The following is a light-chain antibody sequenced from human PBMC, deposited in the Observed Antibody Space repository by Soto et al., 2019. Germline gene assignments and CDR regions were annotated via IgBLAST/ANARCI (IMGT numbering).Light chain of an antibody. CDR3: QQRSSWPPIT. V-gene: IGKV3D-20*02. CDR1: QSVSSSY. Sequence: EIVLTHSPGTLSLSPGERATLSCSAIQSVSSSYLAWYQQKPGQAPRLLIYGASSRATGIPDRFSGSGSGTDFTLTISDLEPEDFAVYYCQQRSSWPPITFGQGTRLEIK. J-gene: IGKJ5*01. CDR2: GAS.